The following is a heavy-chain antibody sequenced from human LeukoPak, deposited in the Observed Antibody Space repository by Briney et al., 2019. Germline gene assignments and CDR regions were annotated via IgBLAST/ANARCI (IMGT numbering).Heavy chain of an antibody. V-gene: IGHV3-30*04. CDR2: ILYDGSNK. CDR3: AMKAVPRPRLYDAFDF. Sequence: GRSLRLSCAASEFTFSSYAMHWVRQAPGKGLEWVAVILYDGSNKYYADSVKGRFTISRDDSKNTLYLQMNSLRADDTAVYYCAMKAVPRPRLYDAFDFWGQGTVVTVSS. J-gene: IGHJ3*01. CDR1: EFTFSSYA. D-gene: IGHD2-2*02.